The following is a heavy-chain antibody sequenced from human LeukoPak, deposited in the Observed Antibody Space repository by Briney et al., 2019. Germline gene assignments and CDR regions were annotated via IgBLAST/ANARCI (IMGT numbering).Heavy chain of an antibody. D-gene: IGHD6-6*01. V-gene: IGHV3-21*01. Sequence: GGSLRPSCAASGFTFSSYSMNWVRQAPGKGLEWVSSISSTSSYIYYADSVKGRFTISTDNAKNSLYLQMSSLRAEDTAVYYCARGSGGQQLIRGYYYMDVWGKGTTVTVSS. CDR2: ISSTSSYI. J-gene: IGHJ6*03. CDR1: GFTFSSYS. CDR3: ARGSGGQQLIRGYYYMDV.